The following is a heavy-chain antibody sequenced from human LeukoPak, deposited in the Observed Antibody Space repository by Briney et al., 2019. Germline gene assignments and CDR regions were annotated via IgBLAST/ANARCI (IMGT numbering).Heavy chain of an antibody. J-gene: IGHJ4*02. Sequence: GGSLRLSCAASGFTVSSNYMSWVRQAPGKGLEWVSVIYSGGSTYYADSVKGRFTISRDNSKNTLYLQINSLRAEDTAVYYCARRITMVRGFDYWGQGTLVTVSS. CDR1: GFTVSSNY. CDR2: IYSGGST. V-gene: IGHV3-66*04. CDR3: ARRITMVRGFDY. D-gene: IGHD3-10*01.